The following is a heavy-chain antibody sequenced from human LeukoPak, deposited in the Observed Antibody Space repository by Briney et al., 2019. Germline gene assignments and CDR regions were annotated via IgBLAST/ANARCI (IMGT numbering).Heavy chain of an antibody. Sequence: PSETLSLTCTVSGGSISSCYWSWIRQPPGKGLEWIGYIYYSGSTNYNPSLKSRVTISVDTSKNQFSLKLSSVTAADTAVYYCARASHSSGWYGGLDYWGQGTLVTVSS. CDR3: ARASHSSGWYGGLDY. D-gene: IGHD6-19*01. V-gene: IGHV4-59*01. CDR1: GGSISSCY. CDR2: IYYSGST. J-gene: IGHJ4*02.